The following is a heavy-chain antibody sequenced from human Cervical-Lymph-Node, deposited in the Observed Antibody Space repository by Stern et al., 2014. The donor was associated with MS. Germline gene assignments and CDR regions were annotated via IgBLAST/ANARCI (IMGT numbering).Heavy chain of an antibody. D-gene: IGHD3-3*01. CDR1: GYTLTEFS. CDR3: ATDRDDFRSGYSAPTKGYGLDV. CDR2: FDPEDGET. J-gene: IGHJ6*02. Sequence: VQLVESGAEVKNPGASVKVSCKVSGYTLTEFSMHWVRQAPGKGLEWMGGFDPEDGETIYAQKFQGRVTMTEDTSSDTAYMELSSLRSEDTAVYYCATDRDDFRSGYSAPTKGYGLDVWGQGTTVTVTS. V-gene: IGHV1-24*01.